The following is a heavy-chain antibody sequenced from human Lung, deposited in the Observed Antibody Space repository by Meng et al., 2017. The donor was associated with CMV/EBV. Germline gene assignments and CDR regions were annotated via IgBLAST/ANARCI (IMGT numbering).Heavy chain of an antibody. D-gene: IGHD6-19*01. Sequence: SCQASRYSFSGFYLNWARQAPGHGLEWLGRVNPISDDTHLAQKFEGRITVTRGATINTAFMELTRLRPDDTAVYYCAKSSDNGWSSWGPGTLVTVSS. V-gene: IGHV1-2*06. CDR2: VNPISDDT. CDR3: AKSSDNGWSS. J-gene: IGHJ4*01. CDR1: RYSFSGFY.